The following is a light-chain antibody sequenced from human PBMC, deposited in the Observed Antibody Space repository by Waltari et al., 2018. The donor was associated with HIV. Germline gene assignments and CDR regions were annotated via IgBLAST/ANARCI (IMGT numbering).Light chain of an antibody. CDR3: QQRSNWLT. CDR1: QSISSY. Sequence: EIVLPQSPAPLSLSQGERANLSCSASQSISSYLAWYQQKPGQAPSLLTYDASNRATVIPARFSGSVSGTDFTLTISSLEPEDFAVYYCQQRSNWLTFGGGTKVEIK. V-gene: IGKV3-11*01. CDR2: DAS. J-gene: IGKJ4*01.